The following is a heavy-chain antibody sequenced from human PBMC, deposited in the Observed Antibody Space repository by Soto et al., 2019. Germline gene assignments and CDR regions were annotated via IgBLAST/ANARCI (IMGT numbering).Heavy chain of an antibody. CDR1: GYTFTSYD. Sequence: ASVKVSCKASGYTFTSYDTNWVRQATGQGLEWMGWMNPNSGNTGYAQNFQGRVTMTRNTSISTAYMELSSLRSEDTAVYYCARGPDIYCSSTSCYFVWFAGHAFDIWGQGTMVTVSS. CDR3: ARGPDIYCSSTSCYFVWFAGHAFDI. J-gene: IGHJ3*02. V-gene: IGHV1-8*01. D-gene: IGHD2-2*01. CDR2: MNPNSGNT.